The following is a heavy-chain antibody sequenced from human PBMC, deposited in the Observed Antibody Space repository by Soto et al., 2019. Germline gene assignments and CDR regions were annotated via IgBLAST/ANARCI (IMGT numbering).Heavy chain of an antibody. CDR3: ARDHGGQSGNFIFDN. J-gene: IGHJ4*02. D-gene: IGHD3-16*01. V-gene: IGHV5-51*01. CDR1: GYSFTSYW. CDR2: IYPGDSDT. Sequence: PGESLKISCKGSGYSFTSYWLGWVRQMPGKGLEWMGIIYPGDSDTRYSPFFQGQVAISADKSISTAYLQMNSLRAEDTAVYYCARDHGGQSGNFIFDNWGQGTPVTVSS.